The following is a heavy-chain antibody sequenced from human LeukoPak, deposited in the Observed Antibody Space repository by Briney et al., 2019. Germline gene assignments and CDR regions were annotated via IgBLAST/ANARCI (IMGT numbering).Heavy chain of an antibody. D-gene: IGHD2-2*01. V-gene: IGHV4-59*01. Sequence: PSETLSCTCTVYGGTISNYYWSWLRQPPGKGLEWLRYIYYSGSTNYNPSLKSRVTISVDTSKNQFSLKLSSVTAADTAVYYCARGPAATTYYYYYMDVWGKGTTVIVSS. J-gene: IGHJ6*03. CDR1: GGTISNYY. CDR2: IYYSGST. CDR3: ARGPAATTYYYYYMDV.